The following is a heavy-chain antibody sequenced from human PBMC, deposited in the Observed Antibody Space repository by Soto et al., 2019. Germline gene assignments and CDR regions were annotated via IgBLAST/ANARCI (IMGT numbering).Heavy chain of an antibody. Sequence: GGSLRLSCAASGFTFSSYAMSWVRQAPGKGLEWVSAISGSGGSTYYADSVKGRFTISRDNSKNTLYLQMNSLRAEDTAVYYCAKGRMGYCSGGSCYPHYYYYGMDVWGQGTTVTVSS. CDR3: AKGRMGYCSGGSCYPHYYYYGMDV. CDR2: ISGSGGST. D-gene: IGHD2-15*01. J-gene: IGHJ6*02. V-gene: IGHV3-23*01. CDR1: GFTFSSYA.